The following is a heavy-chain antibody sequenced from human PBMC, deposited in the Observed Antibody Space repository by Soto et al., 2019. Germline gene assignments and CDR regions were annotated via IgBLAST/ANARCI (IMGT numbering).Heavy chain of an antibody. V-gene: IGHV3-48*02. D-gene: IGHD4-4*01. Sequence: EVQLVESGGGLVQPGGSLRLSCAASGFTFSSYSMNWVRQAPGKGLEWVSYISSSSSTIYYADSVKGRFTISRDNAKNSLYLQMNSLRDEDTAVYYCARDADYSNYYYYYGMDVWGQGTTVTVSS. CDR2: ISSSSSTI. CDR3: ARDADYSNYYYYYGMDV. CDR1: GFTFSSYS. J-gene: IGHJ6*02.